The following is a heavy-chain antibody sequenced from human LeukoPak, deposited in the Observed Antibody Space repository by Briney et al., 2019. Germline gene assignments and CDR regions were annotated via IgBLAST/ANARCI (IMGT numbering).Heavy chain of an antibody. CDR2: ISGSGGST. Sequence: PGGSLRLSCAASEFTFSSYSMNWVRQAPGKGLEWVSAISGSGGSTYYADSVKGRFTISRDNSKNTLYLQMNSLRAEDTAVYYCAKDPTLVLTSWGQGTLVTVSS. CDR3: AKDPTLVLTS. V-gene: IGHV3-23*01. D-gene: IGHD2/OR15-2a*01. J-gene: IGHJ5*02. CDR1: EFTFSSYS.